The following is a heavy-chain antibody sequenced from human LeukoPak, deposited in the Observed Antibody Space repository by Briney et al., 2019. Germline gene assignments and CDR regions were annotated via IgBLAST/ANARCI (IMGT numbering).Heavy chain of an antibody. CDR3: AISGPDIVVVKGAFDI. CDR2: IYPGDSDT. CDR1: GYSFTSYW. J-gene: IGHJ3*02. Sequence: GESLKISCKGSGYSFTSYWIGWVRQMPGKGLEWMGIIYPGDSDTRYSPSFQGQVTISADKSISTAYLQWSSLKALDTAMYYCAISGPDIVVVKGAFDIWGQGTMVTVSS. V-gene: IGHV5-51*01. D-gene: IGHD2-15*01.